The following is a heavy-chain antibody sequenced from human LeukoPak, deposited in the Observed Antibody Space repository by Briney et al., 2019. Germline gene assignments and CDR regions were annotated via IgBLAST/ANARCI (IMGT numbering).Heavy chain of an antibody. J-gene: IGHJ6*03. Sequence: SETLSLTCTVSGGSISSSSYYWGWIRQPPGKGLEWIGRIYTSGSTNYNPSLKSRVTMSVDTSKNQFSLKLSSVTAADTAVYYCARYRYYYMDVWGKGTTVTISS. CDR3: ARYRYYYMDV. CDR1: GGSISSSSYY. CDR2: IYTSGST. D-gene: IGHD3-16*02. V-gene: IGHV4-39*07.